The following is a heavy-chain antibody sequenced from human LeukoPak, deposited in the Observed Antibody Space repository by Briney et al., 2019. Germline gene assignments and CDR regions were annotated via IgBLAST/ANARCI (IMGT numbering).Heavy chain of an antibody. D-gene: IGHD1-1*01. CDR1: GGSFSGYY. V-gene: IGHV4-34*01. Sequence: SETLSLTCAVYGGSFSGYYWSWLRQPPGKGLEWIGEINHSGSTNYNPSLKSRVTISVDTSKNQFSLKLSSVTAADTAVYYCAKVRAAGGPGGIPVFFNWFDPWGQGTLVTVSS. CDR2: INHSGST. CDR3: AKVRAAGGPGGIPVFFNWFDP. J-gene: IGHJ5*02.